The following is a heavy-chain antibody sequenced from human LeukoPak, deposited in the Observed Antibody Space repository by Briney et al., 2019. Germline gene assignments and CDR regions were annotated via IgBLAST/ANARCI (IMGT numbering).Heavy chain of an antibody. J-gene: IGHJ6*02. Sequence: SETLSLTCTVSGGSISSYYWSWIRQPPGKGLEWIGYIYYSGSTNYNPSLKSRVTISVDTSKNQFSLKLSSVTAAGTAVYYCAKLNADYVDYYYGMDVWGQGTTVTVSS. D-gene: IGHD4-17*01. CDR1: GGSISSYY. V-gene: IGHV4-59*01. CDR3: AKLNADYVDYYYGMDV. CDR2: IYYSGST.